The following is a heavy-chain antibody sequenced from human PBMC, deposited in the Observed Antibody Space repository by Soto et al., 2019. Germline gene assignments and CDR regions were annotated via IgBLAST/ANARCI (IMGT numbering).Heavy chain of an antibody. CDR2: IDPSDSYT. CDR3: ASRYNWNDDYYYGMDV. J-gene: IGHJ6*02. Sequence: GESLKISCKGSGYSFTSYWISWVRQMPGKGLEWMGRIDPSDSYTNYSPSFQGHVTISADKSISTAYLQWSSLKASGTAMYYCASRYNWNDDYYYGMDVWGQGTTVTVSS. CDR1: GYSFTSYW. V-gene: IGHV5-10-1*01. D-gene: IGHD1-20*01.